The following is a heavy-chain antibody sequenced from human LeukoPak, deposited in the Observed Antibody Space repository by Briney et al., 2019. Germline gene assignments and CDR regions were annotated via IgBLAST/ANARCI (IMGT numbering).Heavy chain of an antibody. J-gene: IGHJ3*01. Sequence: PGGSLRLSCAASGFTFSSYGMHWVRQAPGKGLEWVGRIKSKTAGGTTDYAAPVKGRFTISRDDSKNMVYLQLNSLKTEDTGVYYCARDWYHAFDFWGRGTMVTVSS. CDR2: IKSKTAGGTT. CDR3: ARDWYHAFDF. D-gene: IGHD3-9*01. V-gene: IGHV3-15*07. CDR1: GFTFSSYG.